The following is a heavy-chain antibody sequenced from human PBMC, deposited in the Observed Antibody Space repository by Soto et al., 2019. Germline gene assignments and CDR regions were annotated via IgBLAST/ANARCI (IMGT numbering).Heavy chain of an antibody. CDR1: GFTLGTYW. CDR2: IGESGTPT. CDR3: ARYIPGVRYYGMDV. V-gene: IGHV3-23*01. J-gene: IGHJ6*02. Sequence: GGSLRLSCAGSGFTLGTYWVHWVRQAPGKGLEWVSLIGESGTPTYYADSVKGRFTISRDNSGNTLFLEMYSLRAEDTAVYYCARYIPGVRYYGMDVWGQGTTVTVSS. D-gene: IGHD2-2*01.